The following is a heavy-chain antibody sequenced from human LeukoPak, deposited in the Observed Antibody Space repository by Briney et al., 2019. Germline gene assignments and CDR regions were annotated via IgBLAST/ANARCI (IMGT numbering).Heavy chain of an antibody. Sequence: GGSLRLSCAASGFTFRNYAMSWVRQAPGKGLEWVSSITDSGGRTFYTDSVKGRFTISRDNSKNTLYLQVSSLGAEDTAVYYCARRRWYTFDYWGQGTLVTVSS. CDR1: GFTFRNYA. J-gene: IGHJ4*02. D-gene: IGHD4-23*01. CDR3: ARRRWYTFDY. CDR2: ITDSGGRT. V-gene: IGHV3-23*01.